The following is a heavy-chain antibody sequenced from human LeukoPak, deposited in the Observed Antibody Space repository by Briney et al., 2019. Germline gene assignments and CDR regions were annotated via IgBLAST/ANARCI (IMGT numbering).Heavy chain of an antibody. CDR3: ARRRELLDYFDY. D-gene: IGHD1-26*01. CDR1: GGSISSYY. CDR2: IYYSGST. V-gene: IGHV4-59*01. J-gene: IGHJ4*02. Sequence: SETLSLTCTVSGGSISSYYWSWIRQPPGKGLEWIGYIYYSGSTNYNPSLKSRVTISVDTSKNQFSLKLSSVTAADTAVYYCARRRELLDYFDYWGQGTLVTVSS.